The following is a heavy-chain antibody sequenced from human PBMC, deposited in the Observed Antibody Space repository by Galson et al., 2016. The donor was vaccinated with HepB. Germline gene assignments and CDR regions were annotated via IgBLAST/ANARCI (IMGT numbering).Heavy chain of an antibody. V-gene: IGHV3-30-3*01. D-gene: IGHD3-9*01. Sequence: SLRLSCAAFGFTFSSYAMSWVRQAPGKGLEWLALISYDGSKKYYADSVKGRFTISRDNSKNTLYLQMNSLRAEDTAVYYCAKAPPLRYFDWSYFDYWGQGTLVTVSS. CDR1: GFTFSSYA. CDR2: ISYDGSKK. J-gene: IGHJ4*02. CDR3: AKAPPLRYFDWSYFDY.